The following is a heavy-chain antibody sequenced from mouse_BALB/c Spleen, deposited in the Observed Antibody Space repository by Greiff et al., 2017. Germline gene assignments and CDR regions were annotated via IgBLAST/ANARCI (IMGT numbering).Heavy chain of an antibody. D-gene: IGHD1-1*01. V-gene: IGHV1-54*01. CDR2: INPGSGGT. J-gene: IGHJ3*01. CDR3: ARDYYGSIFAY. Sequence: QVQLQQSGAELVRPGTSVKVSCKASGYAFTNYLIEWVKQRPGQGLEWIGVINPGSGGTNYNEKFKGKATLTADKSSSTAYMQLSSLTSDDSAVYFCARDYYGSIFAYWGQGTLVTVSA. CDR1: GYAFTNYL.